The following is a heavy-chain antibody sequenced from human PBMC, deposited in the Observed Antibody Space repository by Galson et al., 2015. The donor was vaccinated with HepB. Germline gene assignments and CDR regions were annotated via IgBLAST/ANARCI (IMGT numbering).Heavy chain of an antibody. D-gene: IGHD3-10*01. CDR2: LHSGATT. Sequence: SLRLSCAVSGFTVSSNYMNWVRQAPGKGLEWVAALHSGATTYYAESVRGRFTITRDNSKNTLDLQMNSLRIEDTAVYYCARTARPSGTYRYYFDYWGQGTLVAVSS. CDR3: ARTARPSGTYRYYFDY. V-gene: IGHV3-66*02. CDR1: GFTVSSNY. J-gene: IGHJ4*02.